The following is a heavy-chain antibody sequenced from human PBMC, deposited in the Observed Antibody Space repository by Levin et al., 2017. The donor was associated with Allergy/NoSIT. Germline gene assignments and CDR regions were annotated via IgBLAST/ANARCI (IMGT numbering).Heavy chain of an antibody. CDR2: ISWNSCSI. D-gene: IGHD3-10*01. CDR1: GFTFDDYA. V-gene: IGHV3-9*01. J-gene: IGHJ3*02. Sequence: GGSLRLSCAASGFTFDDYAMHWVRQAPGKGLEWVSGISWNSCSIGYADSVKGRFTISRDNAKNSLYLQMNSLPTEDTALYYCARDNIGLPDAFDIWGQGTMVIVSS. CDR3: ARDNIGLPDAFDI.